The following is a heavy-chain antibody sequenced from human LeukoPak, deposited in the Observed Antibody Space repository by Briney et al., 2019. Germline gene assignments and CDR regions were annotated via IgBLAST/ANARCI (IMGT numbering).Heavy chain of an antibody. V-gene: IGHV3-23*01. Sequence: PGGSLRLSCAASGFAFSSYAMTWVRQAPGKGLEWVSVISGSGGSTYYADSVKGRLTISRDNSKNTLYLQMNSLRAEDTAVYYCAKVVTVNYFDYWGQGTLVTVSS. D-gene: IGHD4-23*01. CDR1: GFAFSSYA. J-gene: IGHJ4*02. CDR3: AKVVTVNYFDY. CDR2: ISGSGGST.